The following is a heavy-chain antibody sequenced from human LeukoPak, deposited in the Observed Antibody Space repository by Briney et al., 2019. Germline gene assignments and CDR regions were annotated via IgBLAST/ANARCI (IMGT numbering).Heavy chain of an antibody. V-gene: IGHV3-11*01. D-gene: IGHD3-9*01. CDR1: GFTFSDYY. J-gene: IGHJ4*02. CDR3: ARDKTYYDILTGPIDH. Sequence: PGGSLRLSCAASGFTFSDYYMSWIRQAPGKGLEWVSYISSSGSTIYYADSVKGRFTISRDNAKNSLYLQMNSLRAEDTAVYYCARDKTYYDILTGPIDHWGQGTLVTVSS. CDR2: ISSSGSTI.